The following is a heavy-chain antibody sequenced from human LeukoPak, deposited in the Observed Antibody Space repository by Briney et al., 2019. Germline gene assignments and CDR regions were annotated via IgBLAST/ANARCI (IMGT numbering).Heavy chain of an antibody. CDR3: ARRTSSSWIAPELYYYYYMDV. CDR1: GGSISSYY. D-gene: IGHD6-13*01. Sequence: SETLSLTCAVSGGSISSYYWSWIRQPPGKGLEWIGYIYTSGSTNYNPSLKSRVTISVDTSKNQFSLKLSSVTAADTAVYYCARRTSSSWIAPELYYYYYMDVWSKGTTVTVSS. CDR2: IYTSGST. V-gene: IGHV4-4*09. J-gene: IGHJ6*03.